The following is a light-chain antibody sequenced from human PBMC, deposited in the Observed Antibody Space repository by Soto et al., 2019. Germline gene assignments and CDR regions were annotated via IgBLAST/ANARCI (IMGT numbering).Light chain of an antibody. V-gene: IGKV1-9*01. J-gene: IGKJ2*01. CDR3: LQINSYPYT. CDR2: AAS. CDR1: QGITTY. Sequence: IQLTQSPSSLPASVGDRVTITCRASQGITTYLAWYQQKPGKAPKLLIYAASALQSGVPSRFSGSGYGTDFTLTISSLQPEDFATYYCLQINSYPYTFGQGTKLEIK.